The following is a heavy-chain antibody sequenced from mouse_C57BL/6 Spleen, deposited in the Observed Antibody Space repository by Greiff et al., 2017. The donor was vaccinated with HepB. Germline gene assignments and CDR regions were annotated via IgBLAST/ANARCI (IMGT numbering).Heavy chain of an antibody. CDR3: ARSAYYSNSFDY. D-gene: IGHD2-5*01. J-gene: IGHJ2*01. V-gene: IGHV1-80*01. Sequence: QVQLKESGAELVKPGASVKISCKASGYAFSSYWMNWVKQRPGKGLEWIGQIYPGDGDTNYNGKFKGKATLTADKSSSTAYMQLSSLTSEDSAVYFCARSAYYSNSFDYWGQGTTLTVSS. CDR1: GYAFSSYW. CDR2: IYPGDGDT.